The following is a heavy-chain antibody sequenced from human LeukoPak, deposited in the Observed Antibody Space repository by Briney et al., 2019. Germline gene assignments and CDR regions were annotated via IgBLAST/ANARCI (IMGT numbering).Heavy chain of an antibody. J-gene: IGHJ3*02. CDR3: ASTTYYDFWSGYPSYDAFDI. Sequence: SGGSVSLSCAASGFTFSNYWMSWDRQAPGKGLEWVANVMQVGGEKYYVDSVKGRFTISRDNAKNSLYLQMNSLRPEDTAVYYCASTTYYDFWSGYPSYDAFDIWDQGTMVTVSS. V-gene: IGHV3-7*02. CDR2: VMQVGGEK. D-gene: IGHD3-3*01. CDR1: GFTFSNYW.